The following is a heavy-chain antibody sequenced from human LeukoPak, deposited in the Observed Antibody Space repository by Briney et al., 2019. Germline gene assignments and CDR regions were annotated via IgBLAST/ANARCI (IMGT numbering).Heavy chain of an antibody. D-gene: IGHD1-26*01. CDR1: GFTFSSHG. CDR2: ISYDGSNK. V-gene: IGHV3-30*18. CDR3: AKDLGWEGNAFDI. Sequence: GGSLRLSCAASGFTFSSHGMHWVRQAPGKGLEWVAVISYDGSNKYYADSVKGRFTISRDNSKNTLYLQMNSLRAEDTAVYYCAKDLGWEGNAFDIWGQGTMVTVSS. J-gene: IGHJ3*02.